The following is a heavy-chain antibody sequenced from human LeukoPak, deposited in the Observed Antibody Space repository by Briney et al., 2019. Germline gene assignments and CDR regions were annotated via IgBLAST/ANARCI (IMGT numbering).Heavy chain of an antibody. CDR2: ISASDGSK. CDR3: AKLYYDILTGYQNYWYFDL. Sequence: PGGSLRLSCAVYGFTFSSYAMSWVRQAPGKWLEWVSAISASDGSKYYADYVRGRFTISRDKSKNTLYLQMNSLRDEDTAVYYCAKLYYDILTGYQNYWYFDLWGRGTLVIVSS. CDR1: GFTFSSYA. V-gene: IGHV3-23*01. D-gene: IGHD3-9*01. J-gene: IGHJ2*01.